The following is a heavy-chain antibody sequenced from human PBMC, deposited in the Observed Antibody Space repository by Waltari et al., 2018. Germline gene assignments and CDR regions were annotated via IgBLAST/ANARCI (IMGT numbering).Heavy chain of an antibody. CDR2: IYPGDSDT. CDR3: TRLFYGADSGWYYFDY. Sequence: EVQLVQSGAEVKKPGESLKISCKGSGYSFTSYWIGWVRQMPGKGLEWMGIIYPGDSDTRYSPSFQGQVTISADKSISTAYLQWSSLKASDTAMYYCTRLFYGADSGWYYFDYWGQGTLVTVSS. D-gene: IGHD6-19*01. CDR1: GYSFTSYW. J-gene: IGHJ4*02. V-gene: IGHV5-51*01.